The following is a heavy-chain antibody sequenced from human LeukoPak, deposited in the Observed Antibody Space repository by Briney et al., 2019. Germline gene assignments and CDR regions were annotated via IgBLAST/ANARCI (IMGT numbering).Heavy chain of an antibody. CDR3: ARGSYSSSWKTFDY. J-gene: IGHJ4*02. D-gene: IGHD6-13*01. V-gene: IGHV3-30*02. Sequence: GGSLRLSCAASGFTFSSYGMHWVRQAPGKGLEWVTFIRYDGSYKYYVDSVKGRFTISRDNSKNTLYLQMNSLRADDTAMYYCARGSYSSSWKTFDYWGQGTLVTVSS. CDR1: GFTFSSYG. CDR2: IRYDGSYK.